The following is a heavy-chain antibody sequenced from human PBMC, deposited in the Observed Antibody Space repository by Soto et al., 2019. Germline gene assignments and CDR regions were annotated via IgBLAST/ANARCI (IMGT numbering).Heavy chain of an antibody. V-gene: IGHV4-34*01. CDR1: GGSFSGYY. J-gene: IGHJ4*02. D-gene: IGHD6-19*01. CDR3: ARAPMGSGWYVY. CDR2: INHSGST. Sequence: SETLSLTCAVYGGSFSGYYWSWIRQPPGKGLEWIGEINHSGSTNYNPSLKSRVTISVDTSKNQFSLKLSSVAAADTAVYYCARAPMGSGWYVYWGQGTLVTVSS.